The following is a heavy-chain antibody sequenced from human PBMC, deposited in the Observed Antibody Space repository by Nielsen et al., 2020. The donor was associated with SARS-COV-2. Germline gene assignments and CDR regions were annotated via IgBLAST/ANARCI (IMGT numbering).Heavy chain of an antibody. V-gene: IGHV3-30*18. CDR2: ISYDGSNK. D-gene: IGHD2-15*01. J-gene: IGHJ4*02. CDR3: AKTAFRYCSGGSCYFDY. Sequence: VRQAPGKGLEWVAVISYDGSNKYYADSAKGRFTISRDNSKNTLYLQMNSLRAEDTAVYYCAKTAFRYCSGGSCYFDYWGQGTLVTVSS.